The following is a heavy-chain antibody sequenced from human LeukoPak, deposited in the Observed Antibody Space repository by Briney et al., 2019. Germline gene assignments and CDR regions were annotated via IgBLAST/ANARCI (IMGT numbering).Heavy chain of an antibody. CDR1: GGSISSSSYY. Sequence: PSETLSLTCTVSGGSISSSSYYWGWIRQPPGKGLEWIGSIYYSGSTYYNPSLKSRVTISVDTSKNQFSLKLSSVTAADTAVYYCAREGIDVVVPAARFDYWGQGTLVTVSS. J-gene: IGHJ4*02. V-gene: IGHV4-39*02. CDR2: IYYSGST. D-gene: IGHD2-2*01. CDR3: AREGIDVVVPAARFDY.